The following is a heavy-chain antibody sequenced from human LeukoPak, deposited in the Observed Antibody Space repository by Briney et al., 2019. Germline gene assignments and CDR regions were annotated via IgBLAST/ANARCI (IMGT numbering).Heavy chain of an antibody. CDR3: AKDHYDFVVVPAPTDY. J-gene: IGHJ4*02. D-gene: IGHD2-2*01. V-gene: IGHV3-64*04. CDR1: GFTFSNYA. CDR2: IGSNGGSI. Sequence: GSLRLSCSASGFTFSNYAMHWVRQAPGRGLEYVSAIGSNGGSIYYADSVKGRFTISRDNSKNTLYLQMNSLRAEDTAVYYCAKDHYDFVVVPAPTDYWGQGTLVTVSS.